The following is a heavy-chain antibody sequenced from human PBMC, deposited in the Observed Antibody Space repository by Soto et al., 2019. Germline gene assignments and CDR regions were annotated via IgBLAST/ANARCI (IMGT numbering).Heavy chain of an antibody. CDR1: GFTFTSSA. Sequence: QMQLVQSGPEVKKPGTSVKVSCKASGFTFTSSAVQWVRQARGQRLEWIGWIVVGSGNTNYAQKFQERVTITRDMSTSTAYMELSSLRSEDTAVYYCAAVYSSSSFGNFDYWGQGTLVTVSS. J-gene: IGHJ4*02. D-gene: IGHD6-13*01. CDR3: AAVYSSSSFGNFDY. V-gene: IGHV1-58*01. CDR2: IVVGSGNT.